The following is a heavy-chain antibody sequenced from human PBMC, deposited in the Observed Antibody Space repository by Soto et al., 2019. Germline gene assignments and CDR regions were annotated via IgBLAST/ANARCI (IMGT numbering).Heavy chain of an antibody. CDR2: INGGRA. CDR1: GFTFSRSD. V-gene: IGHV3-23*01. D-gene: IGHD6-19*01. CDR3: ATHGWDL. J-gene: IGHJ5*02. Sequence: EVQLLESGGGLVQPGGSLRLSCAASGFTFSRSDMSWVRQTPGKGLEWVSAINGGRAFYGDSVEGRFTVSRDNSKNTLYLQMNSLRVEDTAFYYCATHGWDLWGQGTLVTVSS.